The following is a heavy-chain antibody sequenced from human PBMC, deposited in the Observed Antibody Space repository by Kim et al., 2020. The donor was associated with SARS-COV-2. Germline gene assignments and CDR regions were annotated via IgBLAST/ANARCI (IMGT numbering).Heavy chain of an antibody. J-gene: IGHJ4*02. D-gene: IGHD3-22*01. CDR3: AHSHRRSDYYDSSGYYYSYYFDY. Sequence: SGPTLVNPTQTLTLTCTFSGFSLSTSGVGVGWIRQPPGKALEWLALIYWDDDKRYSPSLKSRLTITKDTSKNQVVLTMTNMDPVDTATYYCAHSHRRSDYYDSSGYYYSYYFDYWGQGTLVTVSS. V-gene: IGHV2-5*02. CDR2: IYWDDDK. CDR1: GFSLSTSGVG.